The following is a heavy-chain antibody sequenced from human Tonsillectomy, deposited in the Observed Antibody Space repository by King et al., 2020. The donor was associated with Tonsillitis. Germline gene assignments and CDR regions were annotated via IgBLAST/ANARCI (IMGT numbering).Heavy chain of an antibody. CDR1: GALLRDLS. CDR2: FDREDGEEGKR. J-gene: IGHJ6*02. CDR3: ATDLGSILGVVQRYNYYGLDV. D-gene: IGHD3-3*01. Sequence: VQLVQSGAEVKKPGASVKVSCKVSGALLRDLSMYWVRQVPGEGLEWMGGFDREDGEEGKRIYAQKFQGRVTMTDDTSTDKAHMEFSGLTSDDTAVYYCATDLGSILGVVQRYNYYGLDVWGQGTTVTVS. V-gene: IGHV1-24*01.